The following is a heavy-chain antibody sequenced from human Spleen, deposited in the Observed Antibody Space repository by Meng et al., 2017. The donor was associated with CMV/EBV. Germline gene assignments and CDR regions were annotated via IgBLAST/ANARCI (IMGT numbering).Heavy chain of an antibody. V-gene: IGHV3-21*01. CDR2: ISSSSSYI. CDR1: GFTFSSYS. D-gene: IGHD6-13*01. J-gene: IGHJ4*02. Sequence: GESLKISCADSGFTFSSYSMNWVRQAPGKGLEWVSSISSSSSYIYYADSVKGRFTISRDNAKNSLYLQMNSLRAEDTAVYYCARDRRPPQQQLTPYYFDYWGQGTLVTVSS. CDR3: ARDRRPPQQQLTPYYFDY.